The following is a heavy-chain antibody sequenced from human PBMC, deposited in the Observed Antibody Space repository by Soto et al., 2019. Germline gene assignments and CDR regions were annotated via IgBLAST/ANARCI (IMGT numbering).Heavy chain of an antibody. CDR1: GFTFSNAW. Sequence: PGGSLRLSCAASGFTFSNAWMNWVRQAPGKGLEWVGRIKSKTDGGTTDYAAPVQGRFTISRDDSTNTLYLQMNSLKTEDTGVYYCTSLSRNGLQLKYAFHIWGQGTMVTVSS. D-gene: IGHD1-1*01. CDR2: IKSKTDGGTT. CDR3: TSLSRNGLQLKYAFHI. J-gene: IGHJ3*02. V-gene: IGHV3-15*07.